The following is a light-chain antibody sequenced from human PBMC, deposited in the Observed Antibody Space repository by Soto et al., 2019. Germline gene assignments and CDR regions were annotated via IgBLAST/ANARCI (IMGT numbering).Light chain of an antibody. J-gene: IGKJ4*01. CDR3: QHYYSSPLT. Sequence: DIVMTQSPDSLSVSLGERATINCKSSQSVLSSSNNKNYLAWYQQKPGQPPKVVIYWASTRGSGVPDRFSGSGSGTDFTLTSSSLQAEDVAVYYCQHYYSSPLTFGGGTKVEIK. CDR1: QSVLSSSNNKNY. V-gene: IGKV4-1*01. CDR2: WAS.